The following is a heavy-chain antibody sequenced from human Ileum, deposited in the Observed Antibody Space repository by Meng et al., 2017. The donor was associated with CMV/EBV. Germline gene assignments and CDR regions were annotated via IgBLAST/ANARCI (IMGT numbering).Heavy chain of an antibody. J-gene: IGHJ4*02. Sequence: QVRLVESGGGAVHPGRSLRLSCAASGFTFSDAAMDWVRQAPGKGLEWVATVSHDGKKVFYRDTVEGRFTVSRDNSKNTLYLQMNSLGLEDTAVYYCARGYANFFDFWGPGALVTVSS. CDR2: VSHDGKKV. D-gene: IGHD3-16*01. CDR3: ARGYANFFDF. V-gene: IGHV3-30*04. CDR1: GFTFSDAA.